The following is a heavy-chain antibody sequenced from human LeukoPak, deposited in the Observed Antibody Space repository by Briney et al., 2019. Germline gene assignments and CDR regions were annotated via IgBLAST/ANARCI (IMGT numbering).Heavy chain of an antibody. J-gene: IGHJ4*02. V-gene: IGHV3-21*01. CDR2: ISSSSSYI. Sequence: GGSLRLSCAASGFTFSSYSMNWVRQAPGKGLEWVSSISSSSSYIYYADSVKGRFTISRDNAKNSLYLQMNSLRAEDTAVYYCARDPVLLWVGAFDYWGQGTLVTVSS. D-gene: IGHD3-10*01. CDR1: GFTFSSYS. CDR3: ARDPVLLWVGAFDY.